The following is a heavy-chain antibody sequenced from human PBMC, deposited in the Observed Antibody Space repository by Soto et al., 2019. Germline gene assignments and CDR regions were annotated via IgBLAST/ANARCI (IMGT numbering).Heavy chain of an antibody. D-gene: IGHD1-1*01. V-gene: IGHV1-18*01. Sequence: QVHLVQSGAEVKKSEASVKVSCKGSGYDFTTYGSTWVRQAPGQGLEWMAWISAHNGNTDYAQKLQGRVTVTRDTSTSTAYMELRSLRSDDTAVYYCARGRYGDYWGQGALVTVSS. CDR3: ARGRYGDY. J-gene: IGHJ4*02. CDR2: ISAHNGNT. CDR1: GYDFTTYG.